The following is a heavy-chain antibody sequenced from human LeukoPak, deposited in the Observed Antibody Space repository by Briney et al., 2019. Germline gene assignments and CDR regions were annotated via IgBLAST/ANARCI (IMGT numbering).Heavy chain of an antibody. D-gene: IGHD4-17*01. CDR1: VGSLSRGDYY. CDR3: ARHRTPTVSYFDY. Sequence: PSQTLSLSCAVSVGSLSRGDYYCGWIRHPPGRCLGWIRYIYYRGSTYYNPSRKSRVTISLDTSKHQFSLRLTSVTAADTAVYYCARHRTPTVSYFDYWGQGTMATVSS. CDR2: IYYRGST. J-gene: IGHJ4*02. V-gene: IGHV4-30-4*01.